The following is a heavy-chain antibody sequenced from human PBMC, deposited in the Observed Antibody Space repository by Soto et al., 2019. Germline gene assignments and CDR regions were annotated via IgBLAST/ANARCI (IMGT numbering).Heavy chain of an antibody. Sequence: ASVKVSCKVSGYTLTELSMHWVRQSPGKGLERMGGFDPEDGETIYAQKFQGRVTMTEDTSTDTAYMELSSLRSEDTAVYYCATPRVVKGSYGMDVWGQGTTVTVSS. CDR2: FDPEDGET. D-gene: IGHD2-2*01. CDR1: GYTLTELS. CDR3: ATPRVVKGSYGMDV. V-gene: IGHV1-24*01. J-gene: IGHJ6*02.